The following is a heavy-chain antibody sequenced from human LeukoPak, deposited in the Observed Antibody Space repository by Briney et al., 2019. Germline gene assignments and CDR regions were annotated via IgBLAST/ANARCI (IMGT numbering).Heavy chain of an antibody. V-gene: IGHV4-30-2*01. J-gene: IGHJ4*02. D-gene: IGHD6-19*01. Sequence: PSETLSLTCTVSGGSISSGGYYWSWIRQPPGKGLEWIGYIYHSGSTYYNPSLKSRVTISVDRSKNQFSLKLSSVTAADTAVYYCARAGYSSGSDYWGQGTLVTVSS. CDR2: IYHSGST. CDR1: GGSISSGGYY. CDR3: ARAGYSSGSDY.